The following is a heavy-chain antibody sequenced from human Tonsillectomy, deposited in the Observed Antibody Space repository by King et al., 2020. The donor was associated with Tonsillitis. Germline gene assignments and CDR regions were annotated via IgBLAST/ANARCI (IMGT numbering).Heavy chain of an antibody. CDR3: ARDPSPPHYYDSSGYPPWFDP. J-gene: IGHJ5*02. CDR2: ISSNGGST. CDR1: GFTFSSYP. D-gene: IGHD3-22*01. V-gene: IGHV3-64*02. Sequence: VQLVESGEGLVQPGGSLRLSCAASGFTFSSYPMHWVRQAPGKGLEYVSAISSNGGSTYYADSVKGRFTISRDNSKNTLYLQMGSLRAEDMAVYYCARDPSPPHYYDSSGYPPWFDPWGQGTLVTVSS.